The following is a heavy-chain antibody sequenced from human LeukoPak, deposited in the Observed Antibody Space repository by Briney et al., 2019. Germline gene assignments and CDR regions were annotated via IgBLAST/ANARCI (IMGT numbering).Heavy chain of an antibody. Sequence: GGSLRLSCAASGFTFSSYAMHWVRQAPGKGLEWVAVISYDGSNKYYADSVKGRFTISRDNSKNTLYLQMNSLRAEDTAVYYCARDRGAVAGPGYWGQGTLVTVSS. D-gene: IGHD6-19*01. J-gene: IGHJ4*02. V-gene: IGHV3-30*04. CDR2: ISYDGSNK. CDR3: ARDRGAVAGPGY. CDR1: GFTFSSYA.